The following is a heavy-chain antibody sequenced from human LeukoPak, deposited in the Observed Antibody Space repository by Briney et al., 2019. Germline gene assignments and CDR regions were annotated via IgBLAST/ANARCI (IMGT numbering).Heavy chain of an antibody. CDR2: INPNSGGT. CDR1: GYTFTDYY. D-gene: IGHD1-14*01. Sequence: ASVKVSCKTSGYTFTDYYMHWVRQAPGQGREWMGWINPNSGGTDYAQKFQGRVTMTRDTSISTAYMELSRLRSDDTAVYYCARGPRTNWFDPWGQGTLVTVSS. V-gene: IGHV1-2*02. J-gene: IGHJ5*02. CDR3: ARGPRTNWFDP.